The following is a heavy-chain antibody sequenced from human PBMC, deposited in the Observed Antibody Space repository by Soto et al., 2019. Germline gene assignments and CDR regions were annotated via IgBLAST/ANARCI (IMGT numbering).Heavy chain of an antibody. CDR2: INHSGST. D-gene: IGHD1-1*01. J-gene: IGHJ5*02. CDR1: GGSFSGYY. V-gene: IGHV4-34*01. Sequence: SETLSLTCAVYGGSFSGYYWSWIRQPPGKGLEWIGEINHSGSTNYNPSLKSRVTISVDTSKNQFSLKLSSVTAADTAVYYCARGGGYWNRNWFDPWGQGTLVTVSS. CDR3: ARGGGYWNRNWFDP.